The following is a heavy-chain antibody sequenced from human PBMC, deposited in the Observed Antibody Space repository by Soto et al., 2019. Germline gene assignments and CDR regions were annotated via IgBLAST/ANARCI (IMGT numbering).Heavy chain of an antibody. J-gene: IGHJ4*02. Sequence: QVHLVQSGPEMKNPVATVTVSCQASGYTFTSYGITWVRQAPGQGLERMGWISAYDGNTKYAEKVQGRVTMTRETSPRTVYMELRSLRAEDTAIYYCARESPFHYDYLLGIYRDPLDYWGQGTLVTVSS. V-gene: IGHV1-18*01. CDR3: ARESPFHYDYLLGIYRDPLDY. CDR2: ISAYDGNT. CDR1: GYTFTSYG. D-gene: IGHD3-16*02.